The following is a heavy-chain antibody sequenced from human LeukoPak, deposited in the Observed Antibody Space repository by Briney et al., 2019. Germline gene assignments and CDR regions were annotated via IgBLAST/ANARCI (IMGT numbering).Heavy chain of an antibody. V-gene: IGHV4-59*01. CDR1: GGSISSYY. CDR2: IYYSGST. CDR3: ARGYYDFWSALGYYYYMDV. D-gene: IGHD3-3*01. J-gene: IGHJ6*03. Sequence: SETLSLTCTVSGGSISSYYWSWIRQPPGKGLEWIGYIYYSGSTNSNPSLKSRVTISVDTSKNQFSLKLSSVTAADTAVYYCARGYYDFWSALGYYYYMDVWGKGTTVTVSS.